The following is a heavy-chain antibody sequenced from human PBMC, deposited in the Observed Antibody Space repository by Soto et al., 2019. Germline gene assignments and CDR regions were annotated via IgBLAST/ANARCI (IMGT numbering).Heavy chain of an antibody. CDR1: GFTFSSYA. Sequence: EVQLLESGGGLVQPGGSLRLSCAASGFTFSSYAMSWVRQAPGKGLEWVSAISGSGGSTYYADSVKGRFPISRDNSKNTLYLQMNSLGAEDTAVYYCAQDHGYSSSWLSSHNRLDPWGQGTLVTVSS. V-gene: IGHV3-23*01. CDR2: ISGSGGST. CDR3: AQDHGYSSSWLSSHNRLDP. J-gene: IGHJ5*02. D-gene: IGHD6-13*01.